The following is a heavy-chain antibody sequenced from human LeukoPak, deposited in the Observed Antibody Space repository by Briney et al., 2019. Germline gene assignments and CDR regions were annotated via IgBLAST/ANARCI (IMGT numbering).Heavy chain of an antibody. CDR3: ATRDASNWGYYFDY. J-gene: IGHJ4*02. V-gene: IGHV1-2*02. CDR2: INPNSGGT. D-gene: IGHD7-27*01. CDR1: GYTFIGYY. Sequence: ASVKVSCKASGYTFIGYYMHWVRQAPGQGLEWMGWINPNSGGTNYAQKFQGRVTMTRDTSISTAYMELSRLRSDDTAVYYCATRDASNWGYYFDYWGQGTLVTVSS.